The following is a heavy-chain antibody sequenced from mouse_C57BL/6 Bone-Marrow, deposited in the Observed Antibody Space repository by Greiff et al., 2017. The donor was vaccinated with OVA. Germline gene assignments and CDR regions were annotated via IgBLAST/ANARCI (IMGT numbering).Heavy chain of an antibody. J-gene: IGHJ3*01. Sequence: EVKLVESGGDLVKPGGSLKLSCAASGFTFSSYGMSWVRQTPDKRLEWVATISSGGSYTYYPDSVKGRFTISRDNAKNTLYLQMSSLKSEDTAMYYCARRAGTAYWGQGTLVTVSA. CDR1: GFTFSSYG. CDR3: ARRAGTAY. V-gene: IGHV5-6*02. D-gene: IGHD4-1*01. CDR2: ISSGGSYT.